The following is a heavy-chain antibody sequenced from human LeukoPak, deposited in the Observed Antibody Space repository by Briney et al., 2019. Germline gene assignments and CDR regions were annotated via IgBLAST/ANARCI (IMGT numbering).Heavy chain of an antibody. Sequence: QSGGSLRLSCAASGFTFSSYAMSWVRQAPGKGLEWVSAISGSGGTTYYADSVKGRFTFSRDNSKNILYLQMNSLRAEDTAVYYCAKSYYDILTGNSASYYYYGMDVWGQGTTVTVSS. CDR1: GFTFSSYA. CDR3: AKSYYDILTGNSASYYYYGMDV. J-gene: IGHJ6*02. V-gene: IGHV3-23*01. D-gene: IGHD3-9*01. CDR2: ISGSGGTT.